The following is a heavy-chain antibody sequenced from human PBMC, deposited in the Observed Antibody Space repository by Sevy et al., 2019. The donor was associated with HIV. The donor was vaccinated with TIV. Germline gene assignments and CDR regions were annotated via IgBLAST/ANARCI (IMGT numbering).Heavy chain of an antibody. Sequence: GGSLRLSCEASGFTFSDYHMTWIRQAPGKGLERVAYISSRGSTEHYADSVKGRFTISRDNVKNSLYLQMDSLRGEDTAVYYCAREADYYFDSWGQGSLVTVSS. J-gene: IGHJ4*02. CDR2: ISSRGSTE. CDR1: GFTFSDYH. D-gene: IGHD2-21*02. V-gene: IGHV3-11*01. CDR3: AREADYYFDS.